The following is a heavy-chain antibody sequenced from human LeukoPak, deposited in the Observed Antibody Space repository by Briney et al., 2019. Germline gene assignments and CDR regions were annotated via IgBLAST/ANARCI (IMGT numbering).Heavy chain of an antibody. J-gene: IGHJ4*02. CDR3: ARYIVGATTVDY. D-gene: IGHD1-26*01. CDR1: GFTFNNYA. Sequence: GGSLRLSCAASGFTFNNYAMTWVRQAPGKGLEWVAFIRYDGSNKYYADSVKGRFTISRDNSKNTLYLQMNSLRAEDTAVYYCARYIVGATTVDYWGQGTLVTVSS. V-gene: IGHV3-30*02. CDR2: IRYDGSNK.